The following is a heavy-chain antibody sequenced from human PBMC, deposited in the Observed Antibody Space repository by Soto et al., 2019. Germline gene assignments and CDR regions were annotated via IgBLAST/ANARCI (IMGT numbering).Heavy chain of an antibody. Sequence: QVQLVQSGAEVKKPGASVKVSCKASGYTFTSYDINWVRQATGQGLEWMGWMNPNSGNTGYAQKYQGRATRTRNTSISTAYMELSSRGAEATVVYYGARDKTCDGVDVWSQGTAVTVSS. CDR2: MNPNSGNT. D-gene: IGHD3-10*01. V-gene: IGHV1-8*01. J-gene: IGHJ6*02. CDR3: ARDKTCDGVDV. CDR1: GYTFTSYD.